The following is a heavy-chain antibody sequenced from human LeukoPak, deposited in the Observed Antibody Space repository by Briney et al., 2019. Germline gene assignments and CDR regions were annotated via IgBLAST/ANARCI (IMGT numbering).Heavy chain of an antibody. Sequence: PSETLSLTCTVSGGSFSSHYWSWIRQPPGKGLEWIGYVYYTGSTNYSPSLKSRVTTSVDTSKNQFSLKLSSVTAGDTAVYFCAGSSSWLTLGYWGQGTLVTVSS. V-gene: IGHV4-59*08. CDR2: VYYTGST. CDR3: AGSSSWLTLGY. D-gene: IGHD6-13*01. CDR1: GGSFSSHY. J-gene: IGHJ4*02.